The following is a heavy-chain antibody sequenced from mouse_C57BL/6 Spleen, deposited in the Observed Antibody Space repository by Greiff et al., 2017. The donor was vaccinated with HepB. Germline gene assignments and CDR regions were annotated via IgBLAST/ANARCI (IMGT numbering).Heavy chain of an antibody. CDR1: GYAFSSSW. D-gene: IGHD1-1*01. V-gene: IGHV1-82*01. CDR3: ATDYYGSTWFAY. CDR2: IYPGDGDT. Sequence: VQLQQSGPELVKPGASVKISCKASGYAFSSSWMNWVKQRPGKGLEWIGRIYPGDGDTNYNGKFKGKATLTADKSSSTAYMQLSSLTSEDSAVYFGATDYYGSTWFAYWGQGTLVTVSA. J-gene: IGHJ3*01.